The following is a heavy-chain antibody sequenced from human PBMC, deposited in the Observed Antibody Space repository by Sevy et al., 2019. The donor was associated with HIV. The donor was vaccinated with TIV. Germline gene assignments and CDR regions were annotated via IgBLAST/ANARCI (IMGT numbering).Heavy chain of an antibody. D-gene: IGHD3-9*01. Sequence: SETLSLTCTVSGGSISSSSQFWAWIRQSPGKGLEWIGNVYNSGTTEYNPSLKSRITISVDTSKNKFSLKLTSVTAADKAVYYCARQLSYYDSLTGSQRGYWLDTWGHGNLVTVSS. CDR2: VYNSGTT. V-gene: IGHV4-39*01. CDR3: ARQLSYYDSLTGSQRGYWLDT. J-gene: IGHJ5*01. CDR1: GGSISSSSQF.